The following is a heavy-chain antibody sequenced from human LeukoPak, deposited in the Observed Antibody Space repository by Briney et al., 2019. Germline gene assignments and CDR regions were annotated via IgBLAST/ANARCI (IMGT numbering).Heavy chain of an antibody. V-gene: IGHV1-69*05. Sequence: GASVKVSCKASGYTFTGYYMHWVRQAPGQGLEWMGRIIPIFGTANYAQKFQGRVTITTDESTSTAYMELSSLRSEDTAVYYCARSYYGDYYMDVWGKGTTVTVSS. CDR3: ARSYYGDYYMDV. D-gene: IGHD4-17*01. J-gene: IGHJ6*03. CDR2: IIPIFGTA. CDR1: GYTFTGYY.